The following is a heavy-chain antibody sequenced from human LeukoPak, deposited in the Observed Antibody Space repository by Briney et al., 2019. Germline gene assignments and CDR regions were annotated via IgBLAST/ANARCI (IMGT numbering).Heavy chain of an antibody. CDR3: ASQSYARFDP. D-gene: IGHD3-16*01. CDR1: GFTFSSYW. V-gene: IGHV3-7*01. J-gene: IGHJ5*02. Sequence: GGSLGLSCAASGFTFSSYWMSWVRQAPGKGLEWVANIKQDRSEKYYVDSVKGRFTISRDNARNSMFLQMNSLRVEDTAVYYCASQSYARFDPWGQGTLVTVSS. CDR2: IKQDRSEK.